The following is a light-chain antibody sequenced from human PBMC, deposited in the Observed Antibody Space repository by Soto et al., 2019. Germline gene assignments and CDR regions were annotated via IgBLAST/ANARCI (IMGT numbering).Light chain of an antibody. J-gene: IGKJ1*01. CDR1: ESVSSW. V-gene: IGKV1-5*03. Sequence: DFPMTQSPSTLSASVGDRVTITCRASESVSSWLAWYQQKPGRTPKLLIYPASTLETGVPSRFSGSGSGTEFTLTISSLQPDDFATYYCQQYNSYSQAFGQGTKVEIK. CDR2: PAS. CDR3: QQYNSYSQA.